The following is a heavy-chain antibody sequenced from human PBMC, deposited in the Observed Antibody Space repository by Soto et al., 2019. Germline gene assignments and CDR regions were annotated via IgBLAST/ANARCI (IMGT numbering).Heavy chain of an antibody. CDR3: ARDSVMITFGGVIGPLDY. V-gene: IGHV1-18*01. CDR2: ISAYNGNT. D-gene: IGHD3-16*02. Sequence: ASVKVSCKASGYTFTSYGISWVRQAPGQGLEWMGWISAYNGNTNYAQKLQGRVTMTTDTSTSTAYMELRSLRSDDTAVYYCARDSVMITFGGVIGPLDYWGQGTLVTVSS. J-gene: IGHJ4*02. CDR1: GYTFTSYG.